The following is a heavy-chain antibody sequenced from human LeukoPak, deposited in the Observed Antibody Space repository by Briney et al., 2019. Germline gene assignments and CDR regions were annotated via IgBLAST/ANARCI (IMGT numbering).Heavy chain of an antibody. Sequence: ASVKVSCKASGYTFTGYYMHWVRQAPGQGLEWMGWINPNSGGTNYAQKFQGRVTMTRDTSISTAYMELSRLRSDDTAVYYCARGGRGLIRIAAAGIDYWGQGTLVTVSS. J-gene: IGHJ4*02. CDR2: INPNSGGT. D-gene: IGHD6-13*01. V-gene: IGHV1-2*02. CDR1: GYTFTGYY. CDR3: ARGGRGLIRIAAAGIDY.